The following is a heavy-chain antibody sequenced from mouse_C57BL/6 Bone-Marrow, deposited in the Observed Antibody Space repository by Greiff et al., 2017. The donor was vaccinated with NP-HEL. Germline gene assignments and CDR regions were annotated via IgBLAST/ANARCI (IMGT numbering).Heavy chain of an antibody. V-gene: IGHV1-64*01. J-gene: IGHJ3*01. CDR1: GYTFTSYW. CDR3: AKWGIYYDCHAWFAY. D-gene: IGHD2-4*01. CDR2: IHPNSGST. Sequence: QVQLQQPGAELVKPGASVKLSCKASGYTFTSYWMHWVKQRPGQGLEWIGMIHPNSGSTNYNEKFKSKATLTVDKSSSTAYMQLSSLTSEDSAVYYCAKWGIYYDCHAWFAYWGQGTLVTVSA.